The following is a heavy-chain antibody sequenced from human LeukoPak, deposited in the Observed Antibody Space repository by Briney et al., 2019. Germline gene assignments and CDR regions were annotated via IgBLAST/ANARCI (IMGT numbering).Heavy chain of an antibody. D-gene: IGHD3-16*01. Sequence: GGSLRLSCAAFGFTVSSNYMSWVRQAPGKGLEWVSVIYSGGSTYYADSVKGRFTISRDNSKNTLCLQMNSLRAEDTAVYYCARALGRFGDYWGQGTLVTVSS. CDR1: GFTVSSNY. CDR3: ARALGRFGDY. J-gene: IGHJ4*02. CDR2: IYSGGST. V-gene: IGHV3-66*01.